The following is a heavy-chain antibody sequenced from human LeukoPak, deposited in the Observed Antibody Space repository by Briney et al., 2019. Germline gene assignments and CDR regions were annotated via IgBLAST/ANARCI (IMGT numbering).Heavy chain of an antibody. J-gene: IGHJ4*02. CDR1: GGSFSGYY. CDR3: ARGGRTTVVTTYYFDY. Sequence: SETLSLTCAVYGGSFSGYYWSWIRQPPGKGLEWIGEINHSGSTNYNPSLKSRVIISLDTSKNQFSLKLSSVTAADTAVYYCARGGRTTVVTTYYFDYWGQGTLVTVSS. V-gene: IGHV4-34*01. D-gene: IGHD4-23*01. CDR2: INHSGST.